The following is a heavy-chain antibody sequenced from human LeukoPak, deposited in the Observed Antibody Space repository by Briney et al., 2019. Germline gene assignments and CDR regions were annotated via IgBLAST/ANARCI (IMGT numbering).Heavy chain of an antibody. CDR1: GFTFSSFG. D-gene: IGHD5-24*01. CDR2: IRYDGSNK. Sequence: GGSLRLSCAASGFTFSSFGMHWVRQAPGKGLEWVAFIRYDGSNKYYADSVKGRFTISRDNSKNTLYLQMNSLRAEDTAVYYCAKNNGYCVDYWGQGTLVTVSS. CDR3: AKNNGYCVDY. V-gene: IGHV3-30*02. J-gene: IGHJ4*02.